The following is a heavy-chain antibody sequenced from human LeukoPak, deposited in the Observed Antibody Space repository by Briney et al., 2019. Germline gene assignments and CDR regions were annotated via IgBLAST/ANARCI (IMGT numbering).Heavy chain of an antibody. V-gene: IGHV3-21*01. D-gene: IGHD3-10*01. CDR2: ISSSSSYI. Sequence: GGSLRLSCAASGFTFSSYSMNWVRQAPGKGLEWVSSISSSSSYIYYADSVKGRFTISRDNAKNSLYLQMNSLRAEDTAVCYCARGPLKYGSGSYFDYWGQGTLVTVSP. CDR3: ARGPLKYGSGSYFDY. CDR1: GFTFSSYS. J-gene: IGHJ4*02.